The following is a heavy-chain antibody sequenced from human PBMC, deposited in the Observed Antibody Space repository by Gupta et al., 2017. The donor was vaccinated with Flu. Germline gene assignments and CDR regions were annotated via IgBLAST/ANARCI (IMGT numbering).Heavy chain of an antibody. CDR3: ARKGGGHCSGGTCYSFDY. Sequence: GQSLEGRGGIIPVFGPPNYEQKFQGRVTITADESTSTAYMALSSLRSEDTAVYYCARKGGGHCSGGTCYSFDYWGHGTLVTVSS. V-gene: IGHV1-69*01. CDR2: IIPVFGPP. D-gene: IGHD2-15*01. J-gene: IGHJ4*01.